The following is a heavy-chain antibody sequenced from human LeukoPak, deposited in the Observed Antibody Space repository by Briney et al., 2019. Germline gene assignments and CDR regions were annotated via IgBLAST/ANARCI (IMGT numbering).Heavy chain of an antibody. D-gene: IGHD2-21*01. CDR1: GGSISSSAYH. CDR3: ARDRPYCGGDCYSYWYFDL. V-gene: IGHV4-61*02. J-gene: IGHJ2*01. Sequence: PSETLSLTCTVSGGSISSSAYHWSWIWQPAGKGLEWIGRIYTSGSTNYNPSLKSRVTISVDTSKNQFSLKLSSVTAADTAVYYCARDRPYCGGDCYSYWYFDLWGRGTLVTVSS. CDR2: IYTSGST.